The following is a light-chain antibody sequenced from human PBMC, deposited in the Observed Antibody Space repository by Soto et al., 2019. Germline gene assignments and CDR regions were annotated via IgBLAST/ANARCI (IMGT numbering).Light chain of an antibody. V-gene: IGLV1-51*01. CDR2: DNN. CDR3: GSWDSSLTYV. Sequence: QSALTQPPSVSAAPGQKVTISCSGSSSNIGNNFVTWYQQLPGTAPKLLIYDNNKRPSGIPDRFSGSQSGTSATLGITGLQTGDEAVYYCGSWDSSLTYVFGTGTKVTV. CDR1: SSNIGNNF. J-gene: IGLJ1*01.